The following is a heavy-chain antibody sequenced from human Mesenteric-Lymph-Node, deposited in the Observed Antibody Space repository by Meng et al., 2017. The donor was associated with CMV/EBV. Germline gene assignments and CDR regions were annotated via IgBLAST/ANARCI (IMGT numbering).Heavy chain of an antibody. J-gene: IGHJ3*02. V-gene: IGHV1-46*02. CDR2: INPSAGDT. Sequence: ASVKVSCKASGYRFNMYHMNWVRQAPGQGLEWMGIINPSAGDTGYAQKFQGRATVTRDTSTTTVYMELNNLRSEDTAVYYCARAEGSGRLDAFDIWGQGTMVTVSS. D-gene: IGHD2-8*02. CDR3: ARAEGSGRLDAFDI. CDR1: GYRFNMYH.